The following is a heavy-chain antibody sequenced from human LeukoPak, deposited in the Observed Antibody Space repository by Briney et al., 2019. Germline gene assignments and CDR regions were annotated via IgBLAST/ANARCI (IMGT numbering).Heavy chain of an antibody. CDR2: ISGSAHDV. J-gene: IGHJ4*02. V-gene: IGHV3-11*01. CDR3: SRDPRHNDY. CDR1: GFTFSDFY. Sequence: PGGSLRLSCAASGFTFSDFYMTWIRQAPGKGLELLSYISGSAHDVNYIDSVRGRFTISRDNAKNSLYLHMNSLTAEDTAVYYCSRDPRHNDYWGQGTLVTVSS.